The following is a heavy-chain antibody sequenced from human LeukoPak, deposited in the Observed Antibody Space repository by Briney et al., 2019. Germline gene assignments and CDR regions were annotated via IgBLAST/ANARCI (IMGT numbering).Heavy chain of an antibody. CDR3: AREAPLLDRNYYGMDV. CDR1: GGSISSGSYY. V-gene: IGHV4-61*02. J-gene: IGHJ6*02. CDR2: IYTSGST. D-gene: IGHD3/OR15-3a*01. Sequence: SQTLPLTCTVSGGSISSGSYYWSWIRQPAGKGLEWIGRIYTSGSTNYNPSLKSRVTISVDTSKNQFSLKLSSVTAADTAVYYCAREAPLLDRNYYGMDVWGQGTTVTVSS.